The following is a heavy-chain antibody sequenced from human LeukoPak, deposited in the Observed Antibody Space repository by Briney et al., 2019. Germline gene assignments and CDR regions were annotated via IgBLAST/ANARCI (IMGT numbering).Heavy chain of an antibody. CDR2: IYSSGRS. CDR1: GGSISSYY. J-gene: IGHJ4*02. Sequence: SETLSLTCSVSGGSISSYYWSWIRQPAGKGLEWIGRIYSSGRSNYNPYLKTRVTMSLDTSKNQFSLNLTTVTAADTAVYYCARTSARGAQFDYWGQGTLVTVSS. V-gene: IGHV4-4*07. D-gene: IGHD3-10*01. CDR3: ARTSARGAQFDY.